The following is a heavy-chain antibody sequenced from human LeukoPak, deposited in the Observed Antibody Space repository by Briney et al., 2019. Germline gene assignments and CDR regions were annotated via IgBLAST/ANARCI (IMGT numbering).Heavy chain of an antibody. J-gene: IGHJ5*02. CDR1: GFTFSSYA. CDR2: ISYDGSNK. Sequence: GRSLRLSCAASGFTFSSYAMHWVRQAPGKGLEWVAVISYDGSNKYYADSVKGRFTISRDNSKNTLYLQMNSLRAEDTAVYYCARGEGSSGYFGLALNWFDPWGQGTLVTVSS. D-gene: IGHD3-22*01. V-gene: IGHV3-30-3*01. CDR3: ARGEGSSGYFGLALNWFDP.